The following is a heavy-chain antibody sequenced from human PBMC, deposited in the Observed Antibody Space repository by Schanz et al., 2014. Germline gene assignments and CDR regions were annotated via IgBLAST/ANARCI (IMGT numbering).Heavy chain of an antibody. Sequence: EVQLLESGGGLAQPGGSLRLACAASGFTFRNYGMSWVRQAPGKGLEWVSGIGGSGDSTHYADSVKGRFIISRDNSMNTLHLQMDGLRVEDTAVYYCARDAVALVPEYFMDVWGKGTPVTVSS. CDR2: IGGSGDST. J-gene: IGHJ6*03. V-gene: IGHV3-23*01. D-gene: IGHD2-15*01. CDR3: ARDAVALVPEYFMDV. CDR1: GFTFRNYG.